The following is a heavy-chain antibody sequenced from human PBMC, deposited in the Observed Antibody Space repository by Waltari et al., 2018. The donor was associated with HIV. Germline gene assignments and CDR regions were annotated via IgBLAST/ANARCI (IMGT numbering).Heavy chain of an antibody. D-gene: IGHD6-13*01. CDR1: GNTFTTYG. J-gene: IGHJ4*02. V-gene: IGHV1-18*01. CDR2: ISPYSDYT. Sequence: QVQLMQSGAEVRKPGASVKVSCQASGNTFTTYGTTWLRQAPGQGLEWKGWISPYSDYTYYAQNLQGRVTMTTDTSTATVYMELRSLRYDDTAVYYCARGIGSAAWYPFDNWGQGTLVTVSS. CDR3: ARGIGSAAWYPFDN.